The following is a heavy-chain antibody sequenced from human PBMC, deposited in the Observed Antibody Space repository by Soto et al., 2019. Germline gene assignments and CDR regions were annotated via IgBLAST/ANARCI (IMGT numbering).Heavy chain of an antibody. CDR1: GFTFSIHW. CDR3: AREVDDSSGYYEDY. V-gene: IGHV3-74*01. CDR2: INSDGSST. Sequence: EVQLEESGGDLVQPGGSLRLSCAASGFTFSIHWMHWVRQAPGKGLVWVSRINSDGSSTTYADSVKGRFTISRDNAKNTLYLQMNSLRAEDTAVYYCAREVDDSSGYYEDYWGQGTLVTVSS. J-gene: IGHJ4*02. D-gene: IGHD3-22*01.